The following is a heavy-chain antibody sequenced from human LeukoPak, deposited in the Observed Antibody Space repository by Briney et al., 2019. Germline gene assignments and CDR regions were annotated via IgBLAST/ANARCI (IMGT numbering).Heavy chain of an antibody. V-gene: IGHV1-46*01. J-gene: IGHJ6*01. CDR1: GGTFGSYA. CDR3: ARERNYGDYPYFYYYGMDV. Sequence: ASVKVSCKASGGTFGSYAISWVRQAPGQGLEWMGIINPSGGSTSYAQKFQGRVTMTRGTSTSTVYMELSSLRSEDTAVYYCARERNYGDYPYFYYYGMDVWGQGTTVTVSS. CDR2: INPSGGST. D-gene: IGHD4-17*01.